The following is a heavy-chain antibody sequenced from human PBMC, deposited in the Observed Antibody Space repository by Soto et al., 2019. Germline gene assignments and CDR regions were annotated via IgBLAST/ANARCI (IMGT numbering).Heavy chain of an antibody. Sequence: PGESLKISCKGSGYSFTIYWIGWVRQMPGKGLEWMGIIYPGDSDTRYSPSFQGQVTISADKSISTAYLQWSSLKASDTAMYYCARQGGSLNYYYYGMDVWGQGTTVTVSS. J-gene: IGHJ6*02. CDR2: IYPGDSDT. CDR3: ARQGGSLNYYYYGMDV. D-gene: IGHD1-26*01. V-gene: IGHV5-51*01. CDR1: GYSFTIYW.